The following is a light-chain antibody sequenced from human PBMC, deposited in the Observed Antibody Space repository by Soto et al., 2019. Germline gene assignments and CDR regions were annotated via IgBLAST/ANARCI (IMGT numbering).Light chain of an antibody. V-gene: IGKV3D-15*01. J-gene: IGKJ4*01. Sequence: EIVLTQSPATLSVSPGERVTLSCRASQSVSDNLAWYQQKPGQAPRLLIYGASIRATDIPARFSGSGSGTEFSLTISSLQSEDFAVYYCQQYNDWPLTFGGGTKVDNK. CDR1: QSVSDN. CDR3: QQYNDWPLT. CDR2: GAS.